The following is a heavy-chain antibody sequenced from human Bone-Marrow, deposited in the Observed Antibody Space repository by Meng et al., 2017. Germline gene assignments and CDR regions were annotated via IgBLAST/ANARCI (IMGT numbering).Heavy chain of an antibody. CDR1: GFSLSTSGMR. CDR3: ARTTTVVSAFDP. D-gene: IGHD4-23*01. Sequence: SGPTLVKPTQTLTLTCTFSGFSLSTSGMRVSWIRQPPGKALEWLARIDWDDDKFYSTSLKTRLTISKDTSKNQVVLTMTNMDPVDTATYYCARTTTVVSAFDPWGQGTLVTVSS. V-gene: IGHV2-70*04. J-gene: IGHJ5*02. CDR2: IDWDDDK.